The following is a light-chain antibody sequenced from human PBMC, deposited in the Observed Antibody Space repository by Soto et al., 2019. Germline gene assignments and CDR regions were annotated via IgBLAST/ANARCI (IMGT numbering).Light chain of an antibody. CDR1: QDIRKD. CDR2: KAS. CDR3: QHYNSYSEA. V-gene: IGKV1-5*03. Sequence: DIQMTQSASSLSASVGDRFTISCRASQDIRKDLAWYQQKPGKAPKLLIYKASTLKSGVPSRFSGSGSGTEFTLTISSLQPDDFATYYCQHYNSYSEAFGQGTKVDI. J-gene: IGKJ1*01.